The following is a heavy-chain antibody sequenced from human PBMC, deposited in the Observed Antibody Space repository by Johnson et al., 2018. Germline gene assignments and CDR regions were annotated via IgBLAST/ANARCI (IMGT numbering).Heavy chain of an antibody. Sequence: LVESGGGLVQPGGSLRLSCAASGFTFSSYAMSWVRQAPGKGLEWVSAISGSGGSTYYADSVKGRFTSSRDNSKNALYLQMNSWTDGDTAVFYCARGSWGGTSCHLNWFDPWGQGTLVTVSS. V-gene: IGHV3-23*04. CDR3: ARGSWGGTSCHLNWFDP. D-gene: IGHD2-2*01. CDR1: GFTFSSYA. J-gene: IGHJ5*02. CDR2: ISGSGGST.